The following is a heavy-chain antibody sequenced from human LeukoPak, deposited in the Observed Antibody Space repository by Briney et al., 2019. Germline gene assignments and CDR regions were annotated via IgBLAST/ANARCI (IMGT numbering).Heavy chain of an antibody. CDR3: ARGLEGQYYDFWSGYYTGNWFDP. V-gene: IGHV1-8*01. CDR1: GYAFTSYD. CDR2: MNPYSGDT. Sequence: ASVTVSCTSSGYAFTSYDINLVRHGTGQGLEWMGWMNPYSGDTGYAQKFQGRVTMTRNTSISTAYMELSSLRSEDTAVYYCARGLEGQYYDFWSGYYTGNWFDPWGQGTLVTVSS. J-gene: IGHJ5*02. D-gene: IGHD3-3*01.